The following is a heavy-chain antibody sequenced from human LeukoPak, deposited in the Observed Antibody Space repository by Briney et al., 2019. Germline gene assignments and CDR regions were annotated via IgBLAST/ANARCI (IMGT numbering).Heavy chain of an antibody. Sequence: ASVKVSCKASGYTFTGYYMHWVRQAPGQGLEWMGWINPNSGGTNYAQKFQGRVTMTRDTSISTAYMELSRLRSDDTAVYYCARARPSEYSGYEHFDYWGQGTLVTVSS. D-gene: IGHD5-12*01. V-gene: IGHV1-2*02. J-gene: IGHJ4*02. CDR3: ARARPSEYSGYEHFDY. CDR2: INPNSGGT. CDR1: GYTFTGYY.